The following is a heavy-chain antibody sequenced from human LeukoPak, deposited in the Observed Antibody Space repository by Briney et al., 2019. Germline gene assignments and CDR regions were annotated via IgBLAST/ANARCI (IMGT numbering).Heavy chain of an antibody. Sequence: GGSLRLSCAASGFTFSSYGMHWVRQAPGKGLEWVAVISYDGSNKYYADSVKGRFTISRDNSKNTLYLQMNSLRAEDTAVYYCARDDLGAARGLGERFDYWGQGTLVTVSS. CDR1: GFTFSSYG. CDR3: ARDDLGAARGLGERFDY. V-gene: IGHV3-30*03. CDR2: ISYDGSNK. J-gene: IGHJ4*02. D-gene: IGHD6-6*01.